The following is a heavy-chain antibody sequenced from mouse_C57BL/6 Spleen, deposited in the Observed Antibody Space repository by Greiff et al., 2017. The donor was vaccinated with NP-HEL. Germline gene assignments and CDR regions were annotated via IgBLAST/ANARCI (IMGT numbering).Heavy chain of an antibody. CDR2: IYPGSGST. V-gene: IGHV1-55*01. CDR3: ALKGYDESFRFAY. CDR1: GYTFTSYW. Sequence: QVQLKQPGAELVKPGASVKMSCKASGYTFTSYWITWVKQRPGQGLEWIGDIYPGSGSTNYNEKFKSKATLTVDTSSSTAYMQLSSLTSEDSAVYYCALKGYDESFRFAYWGQGTLVTVSA. J-gene: IGHJ3*01. D-gene: IGHD2-2*01.